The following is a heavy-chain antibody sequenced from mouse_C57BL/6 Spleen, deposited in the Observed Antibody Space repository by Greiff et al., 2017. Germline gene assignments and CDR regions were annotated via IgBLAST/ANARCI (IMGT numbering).Heavy chain of an antibody. J-gene: IGHJ3*01. V-gene: IGHV1-53*01. CDR2: INPSNGGT. CDR3: SRRGVYYGYEGFAY. Sequence: VQLQQPGTELVKPGASVKLSCKASGYTFTSYWMHWVKRRPGQGLEWIGDINPSNGGTNYNEKFKSKATLTVDKSSSTAYMQLSSLTSEDSAVYYYSRRGVYYGYEGFAYWGQGTLVTVSA. CDR1: GYTFTSYW. D-gene: IGHD2-2*01.